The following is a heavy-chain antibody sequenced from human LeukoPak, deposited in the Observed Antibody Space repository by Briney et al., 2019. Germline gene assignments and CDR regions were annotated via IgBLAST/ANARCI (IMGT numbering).Heavy chain of an antibody. J-gene: IGHJ4*02. CDR2: INHSGST. CDR1: GGSFSGYY. CDR3: ARGRYYGPGSYGY. Sequence: PSETLSLTCAVYGGSFSGYYWSWIRQPPGKGLEWIGEINHSGSTNYNPSLKSRVTISVDTSKNQFSLKLSSVTAADTAVYYCARGRYYGPGSYGYWGQGTLVTVSS. V-gene: IGHV4-34*01. D-gene: IGHD3-10*01.